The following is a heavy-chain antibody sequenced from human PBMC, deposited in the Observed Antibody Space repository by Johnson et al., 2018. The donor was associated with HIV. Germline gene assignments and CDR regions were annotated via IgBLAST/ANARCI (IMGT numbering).Heavy chain of an antibody. J-gene: IGHJ3*02. Sequence: QVQLMESGGGVVQPGRSLRLSCAASGFTFSTYSMHWVRQAPGMRLEWVAVISYDGNNKYYADSLKGRFTISRDNSKNTLYLQMNSLRAEDTAVYSCARESGWGHDAFDIWGQGTMVIVSS. D-gene: IGHD3-22*01. CDR1: GFTFSTYS. CDR2: ISYDGNNK. V-gene: IGHV3-30*04. CDR3: ARESGWGHDAFDI.